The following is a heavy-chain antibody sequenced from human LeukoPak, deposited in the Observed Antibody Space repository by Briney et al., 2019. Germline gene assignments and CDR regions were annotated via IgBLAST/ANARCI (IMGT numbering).Heavy chain of an antibody. CDR2: IRSKANSYAT. D-gene: IGHD6-19*01. Sequence: GGSLRLSCAASGFTFSGSSIHWVRQASGKGLEWVGRIRSKANSYATAYAASVAGRFTVSRDDSQNTAYLQMNSLKTEDAAVYYCARERRSSGWYDAFDMRGQGTMVTVSS. J-gene: IGHJ3*02. CDR1: GFTFSGSS. CDR3: ARERRSSGWYDAFDM. V-gene: IGHV3-73*01.